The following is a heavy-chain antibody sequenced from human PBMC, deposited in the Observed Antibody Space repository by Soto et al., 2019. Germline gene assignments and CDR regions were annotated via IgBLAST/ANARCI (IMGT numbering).Heavy chain of an antibody. Sequence: KPGGSLRLSCAASGFTFSSYSMNWVRQAPGKGLEWVSSISSSSSYIYYADSVKGRFTISRDNAKNSLYLQMNSLRAEDTAVYYCARGALQDDAFDIWGQGTMVTVSS. CDR1: GFTFSSYS. J-gene: IGHJ3*02. D-gene: IGHD4-4*01. CDR3: ARGALQDDAFDI. V-gene: IGHV3-21*01. CDR2: ISSSSSYI.